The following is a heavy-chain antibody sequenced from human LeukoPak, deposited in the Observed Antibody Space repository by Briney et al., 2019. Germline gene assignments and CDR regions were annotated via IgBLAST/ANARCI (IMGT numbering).Heavy chain of an antibody. D-gene: IGHD6-6*01. J-gene: IGHJ2*01. CDR2: ISSGGGST. V-gene: IGHV3-23*01. Sequence: GGSLRLTCAASGFTFSSYAMGWVRQPPGKGLEWVSGISSGGGSTYYTDSMKGRFTISRDNSKNTLYLQMNSLTAEDTALYYCANARGTSSSYFDLWGRGTLVTVSS. CDR3: ANARGTSSSYFDL. CDR1: GFTFSSYA.